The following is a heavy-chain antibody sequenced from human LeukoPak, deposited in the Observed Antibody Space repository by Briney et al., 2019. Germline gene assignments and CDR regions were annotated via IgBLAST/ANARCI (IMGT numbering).Heavy chain of an antibody. D-gene: IGHD6-13*01. Sequence: TVKVSCKASGGTFSSYAISWVRQAPGQGLEWMGGIIPIFGTANYAQKFQGRVTITADKSTSTAYMELSSLRSEDTAVYYCARGGIAAAGTSVDYWGQGTLVTVSS. CDR2: IIPIFGTA. CDR3: ARGGIAAAGTSVDY. CDR1: GGTFSSYA. J-gene: IGHJ4*02. V-gene: IGHV1-69*06.